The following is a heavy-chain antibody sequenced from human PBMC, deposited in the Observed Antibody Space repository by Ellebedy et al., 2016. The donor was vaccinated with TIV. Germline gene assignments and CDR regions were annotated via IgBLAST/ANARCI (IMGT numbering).Heavy chain of an antibody. Sequence: ASVKVSCKASGYTFTNYGITWVRQAPGQGLEWVGWISGSNGNTESAQKFQGRVTMTEDTSTDTAYMELSSLRSEDTAVYYCATVSTVVTYDAFDIWGQGTMVTVSS. CDR1: GYTFTNYG. V-gene: IGHV1-18*04. CDR2: ISGSNGNT. D-gene: IGHD4-23*01. J-gene: IGHJ3*02. CDR3: ATVSTVVTYDAFDI.